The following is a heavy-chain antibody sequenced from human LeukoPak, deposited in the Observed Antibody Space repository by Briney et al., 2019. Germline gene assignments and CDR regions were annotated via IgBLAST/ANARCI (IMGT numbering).Heavy chain of an antibody. CDR1: GFTFSRHG. D-gene: IGHD3-22*01. CDR3: ARGQPDSGGHYYSWYFDY. Sequence: AGGSLRLSCAPSGFTFSRHGMHWVRQAPGRGLEWVSSISSGSVTYYADSVKGRFTVSKDNARNSLHLQMNNLAVEDTATYFCARGQPDSGGHYYSWYFDYWGQGTPVTVSS. J-gene: IGHJ4*02. CDR2: ISSGSVT. V-gene: IGHV3-21*01.